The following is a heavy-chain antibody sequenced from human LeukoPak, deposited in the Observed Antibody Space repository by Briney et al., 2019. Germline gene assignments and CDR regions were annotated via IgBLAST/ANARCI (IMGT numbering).Heavy chain of an antibody. CDR3: AKDGDYGTGSYYRGCIDS. Sequence: ASVAVSYTASGYSFTPFYIHWVRQAPGQGREWMGWIHPRRGETNYAHKFQGRVTITRDTAINTDYLDLSSLRSDDTAVYYCAKDGDYGTGSYYRGCIDSWGQGTPVTVSP. CDR1: GYSFTPFY. CDR2: IHPRRGET. D-gene: IGHD3-10*01. J-gene: IGHJ4*02. V-gene: IGHV1-2*07.